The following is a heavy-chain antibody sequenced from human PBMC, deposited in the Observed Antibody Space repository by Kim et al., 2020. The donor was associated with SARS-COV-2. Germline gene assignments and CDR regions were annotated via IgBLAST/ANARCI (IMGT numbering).Heavy chain of an antibody. Sequence: SETLSLTCTVPGGSISSGDYYWSWIRQPPGKGLEWIGYIYYSGSTYYNPSLKSRVTISVDTSKNQFSLKLSSVTAADTAVYYCARDGMVLEWLLPSYGMDVWGQGTTVTVSS. CDR1: GGSISSGDYY. CDR3: ARDGMVLEWLLPSYGMDV. J-gene: IGHJ6*02. D-gene: IGHD3-3*01. CDR2: IYYSGST. V-gene: IGHV4-30-4*01.